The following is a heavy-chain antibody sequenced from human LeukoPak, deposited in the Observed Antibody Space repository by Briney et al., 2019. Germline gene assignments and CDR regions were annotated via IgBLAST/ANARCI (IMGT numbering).Heavy chain of an antibody. CDR2: ITSSSSYI. D-gene: IGHD1-26*01. V-gene: IGHV3-21*01. J-gene: IGHJ6*03. CDR1: GFTSSSYW. Sequence: GGSLTLSCALSGFTSSSYWMHWVRQVPGKGLVWVSSITSSSSYIYYADSVKGRFTISRDNAKNSLYLQMNSLRAEDTAVYYCARDPYSGSYGDYYYYYMDLWGQGTTVTISS. CDR3: ARDPYSGSYGDYYYYYMDL.